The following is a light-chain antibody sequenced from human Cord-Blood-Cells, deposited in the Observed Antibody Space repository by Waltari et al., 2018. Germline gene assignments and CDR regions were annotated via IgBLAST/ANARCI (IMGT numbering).Light chain of an antibody. CDR1: SSDVGGYHY. CDR2: DVS. CDR3: SSYTSSSTLV. Sequence: QSALTQPTSVSGSPGQSITISCTGTSSDVGGYHYVPWSQQHPGKAPKLMIYDVSNRPSEVSNRFSGSKAGNTASLTISGLQAEDEADYYCSSYTSSSTLVVGGGTKLTVL. V-gene: IGLV2-14*01. J-gene: IGLJ2*01.